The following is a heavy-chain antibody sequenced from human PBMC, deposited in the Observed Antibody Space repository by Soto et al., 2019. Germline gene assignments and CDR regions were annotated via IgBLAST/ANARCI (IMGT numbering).Heavy chain of an antibody. J-gene: IGHJ4*02. CDR2: ISYDGSNK. D-gene: IGHD6-19*01. CDR1: GFTFSSYG. Sequence: QVQLVESGGGVVQPGRSLRLSYAASGFTFSSYGMHWVRQAPGKGLEWVAVISYDGSNKYYADSVKGRFTISRDNSKNTLYLQMNSLRAEDTAVYYCAKAKTGYSSGWGIDYWGQGTLVTVSS. V-gene: IGHV3-30*18. CDR3: AKAKTGYSSGWGIDY.